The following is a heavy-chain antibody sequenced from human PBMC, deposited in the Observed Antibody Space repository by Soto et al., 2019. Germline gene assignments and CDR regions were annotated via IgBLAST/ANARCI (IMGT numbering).Heavy chain of an antibody. D-gene: IGHD3-16*01. Sequence: GGSLRLSCAASGFTFSSYGMHWVRQAPGKGLEWVAVIWYDGSDKYYADSVKGRFTISRDNSKNTLYLQMNILRAEDTAVYYCARGNGGYYYYMDVWGKGTTVTVSS. V-gene: IGHV3-33*01. CDR3: ARGNGGYYYYMDV. CDR2: IWYDGSDK. CDR1: GFTFSSYG. J-gene: IGHJ6*03.